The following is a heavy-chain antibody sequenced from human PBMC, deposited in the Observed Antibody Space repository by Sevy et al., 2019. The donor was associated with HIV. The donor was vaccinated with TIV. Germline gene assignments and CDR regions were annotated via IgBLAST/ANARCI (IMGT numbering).Heavy chain of an antibody. D-gene: IGHD6-6*01. CDR3: ARASGQSTSSRYFDF. J-gene: IGHJ4*02. CDR2: IHYSGST. V-gene: IGHV4-59*01. CDR1: GDSISSYY. Sequence: SETLSLTCTVSGDSISSYYWSWMRQSPGKGLEWIGNIHYSGSTNYNPSLKSRVTISVDTSKSQFSLNLNSVTAADTAVYFCARASGQSTSSRYFDFWGQGTLVTVSS.